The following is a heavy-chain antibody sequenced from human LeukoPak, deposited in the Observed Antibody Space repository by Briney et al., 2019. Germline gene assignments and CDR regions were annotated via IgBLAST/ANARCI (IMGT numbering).Heavy chain of an antibody. CDR1: GFTFSHYA. J-gene: IGHJ4*02. V-gene: IGHV3-23*01. Sequence: GGSLRLSCAASGFTFSHYAMSWVRQAPGKGLEWVSAISGSGGSTYYADSVKGRFTISRDNSKNTLFLQMNSLRAEDTAVYYCAKQWIQLWSPPDYWGQGTLVTVSS. D-gene: IGHD5-18*01. CDR3: AKQWIQLWSPPDY. CDR2: ISGSGGST.